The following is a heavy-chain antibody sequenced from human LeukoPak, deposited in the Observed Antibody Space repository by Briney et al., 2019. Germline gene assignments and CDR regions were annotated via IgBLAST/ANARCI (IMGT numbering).Heavy chain of an antibody. CDR1: GFTLSSYA. CDR2: ISYDGSNK. D-gene: IGHD3-22*01. CDR3: ATNSYDSSGYYYHY. J-gene: IGHJ4*02. Sequence: GGSLRLSCAASGFTLSSYAMHWVRQAPGKGLEWVAVISYDGSNKYYADSVKGRFTISRDNSKNTLYLQMNSLGAEDTAVYYCATNSYDSSGYYYHYWGQGTLVTVSS. V-gene: IGHV3-30-3*01.